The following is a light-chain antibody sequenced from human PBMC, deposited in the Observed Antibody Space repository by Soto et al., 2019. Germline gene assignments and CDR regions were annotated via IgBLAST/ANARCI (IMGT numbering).Light chain of an antibody. CDR2: DAF. V-gene: IGKV3-11*01. Sequence: TLSLSPGERATLSCKASQSIGNSLGWFQQKPGQAPRLLIDDAFNRATGIPARFTGSGSGSDFTLTISSLEPEDFGVYYCRQRYNWPLTFGGGTKVDIK. CDR3: RQRYNWPLT. CDR1: QSIGNS. J-gene: IGKJ4*01.